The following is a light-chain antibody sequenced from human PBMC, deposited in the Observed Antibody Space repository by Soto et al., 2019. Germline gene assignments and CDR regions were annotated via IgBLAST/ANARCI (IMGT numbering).Light chain of an antibody. J-gene: IGKJ1*01. CDR3: QQYNTYPGT. CDR2: KLS. V-gene: IGKV1-5*03. CDR1: QSISSW. Sequence: DIQMTQSPSTLSASVGDRVTITCRASQSISSWLAWYQQKPGRAPKLLIYKLSSLESGVPSRFSGSGSGTEFTLSISSLQPDDFATYYCQQYNTYPGTFGQGTMVVIK.